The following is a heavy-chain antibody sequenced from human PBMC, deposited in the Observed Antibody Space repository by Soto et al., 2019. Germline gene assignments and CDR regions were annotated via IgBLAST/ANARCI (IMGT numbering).Heavy chain of an antibody. CDR2: VFYTGFT. J-gene: IGHJ4*02. D-gene: IGHD1-20*01. CDR3: ATSQKGYNWNYFDH. Sequence: SDTLSLTRAVSGGSISGSYYYWHWLRHSPGKGPEWFGSVFYTGFTSYNPSLESRVSVSVDTSKDQFSLKVSGVSAADTAVYYCATSQKGYNWNYFDHWGQGALVTVS. V-gene: IGHV4-39*01. CDR1: GGSISGSYYY.